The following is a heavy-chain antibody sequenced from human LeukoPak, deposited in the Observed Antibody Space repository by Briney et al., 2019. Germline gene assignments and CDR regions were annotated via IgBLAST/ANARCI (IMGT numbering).Heavy chain of an antibody. CDR2: TSYDGTNK. Sequence: GRSLRLSCAASGFFFSSYGMHWVRQAPGKGLEWVAGTSYDGTNKFYGDSVKGRFTISRDNSQNTLCLQMDSLRAEDTAVYYCAKSTGVNSRDYGMDVWGQGTTVTVFS. CDR1: GFFFSSYG. CDR3: AKSTGVNSRDYGMDV. V-gene: IGHV3-30*18. J-gene: IGHJ6*02. D-gene: IGHD1-14*01.